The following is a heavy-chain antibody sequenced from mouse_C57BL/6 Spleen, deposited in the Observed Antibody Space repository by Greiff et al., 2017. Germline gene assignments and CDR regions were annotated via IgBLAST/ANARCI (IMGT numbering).Heavy chain of an antibody. J-gene: IGHJ1*03. CDR1: GFTFSSYA. D-gene: IGHD2-3*01. CDR3: ARDRVTRGYFDV. CDR2: ISDGGSYT. Sequence: EVKVVESGGGLVKPGGSLKLSCAASGFTFSSYAMSWVRQTPEKRLEWVATISDGGSYTSYPDNVKGRFTISRDNAKNNLYLQMSHLKSEDTAMYYCARDRVTRGYFDVWGTGTTVTVSS. V-gene: IGHV5-4*01.